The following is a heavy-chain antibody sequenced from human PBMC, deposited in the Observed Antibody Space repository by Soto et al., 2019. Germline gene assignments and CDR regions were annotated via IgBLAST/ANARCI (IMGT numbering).Heavy chain of an antibody. D-gene: IGHD3-10*01. CDR3: AHRGGFGELFDY. Sequence: QITLKESGPTLVKPTQTLTLTCTFSGFSLSTSGVGVGWIRQPPGKALEWLALIYWDDDKRYSPSLKSRLTNTKDTSKNQVVLTMTNMDPVDTATYYCAHRGGFGELFDYWGQGTLVTVSS. J-gene: IGHJ4*02. CDR2: IYWDDDK. V-gene: IGHV2-5*02. CDR1: GFSLSTSGVG.